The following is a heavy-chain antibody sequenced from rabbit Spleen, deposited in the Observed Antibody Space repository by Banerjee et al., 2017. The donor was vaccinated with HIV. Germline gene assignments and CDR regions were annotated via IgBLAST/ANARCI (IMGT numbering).Heavy chain of an antibody. Sequence: QSLEESGGDLVKPGASLTLTCTASGFSFSSGYYICWVRQAPGKGLEWIGCIYPDGSGSTAYASWARGRFTISKTSSTTVTLQMTSLTAADTATYFCARDSGSSFSSYGMDLWGPGTLVTVS. CDR1: GFSFSSGYY. V-gene: IGHV1S40*01. CDR3: ARDSGSSFSSYGMDL. J-gene: IGHJ6*01. D-gene: IGHD8-1*01. CDR2: IYPDGSGST.